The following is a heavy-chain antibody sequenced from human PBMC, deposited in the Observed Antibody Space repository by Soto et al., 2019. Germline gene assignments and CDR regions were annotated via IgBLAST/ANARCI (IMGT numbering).Heavy chain of an antibody. CDR2: MNPNSGNT. V-gene: IGHV1-8*01. D-gene: IGHD4-17*01. J-gene: IGHJ4*02. Sequence: ASVKGSCKASGYTFTSDDINWVRQATGQGLEWMGWMNPNSGNTGYAQKFQGRVTMTRNTSISTAYMELSSLRSEDTAVYYCARAEDYGDYAQEGWGQGTLVTVSS. CDR3: ARAEDYGDYAQEG. CDR1: GYTFTSDD.